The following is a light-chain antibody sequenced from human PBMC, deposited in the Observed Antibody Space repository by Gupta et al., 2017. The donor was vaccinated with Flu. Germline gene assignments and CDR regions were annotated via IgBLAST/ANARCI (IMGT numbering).Light chain of an antibody. Sequence: YELTQPPSLSVSPGQTARITCSGEPLPEEYVYWYQQKPGQAPVLVVYKDRDRPPGIPDRFSGSNSGTTVTLTIRGVQAEDEAEYYCQLADRSGTYWVFGGGTKLAVL. CDR1: PLPEEY. J-gene: IGLJ3*02. CDR3: QLADRSGTYWV. CDR2: KDR. V-gene: IGLV3-25*02.